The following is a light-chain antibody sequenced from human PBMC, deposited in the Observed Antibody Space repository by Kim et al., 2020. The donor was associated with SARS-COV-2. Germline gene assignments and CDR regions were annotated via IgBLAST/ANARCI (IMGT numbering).Light chain of an antibody. Sequence: SSELTQDPAVSVALGQTVRITCQGDSLRSYYASWYQQKPGQAPVLVIYGKNNRPSGLPDRFSGSSSGNTASLTITGGQAEDEADDYCNSRGRSGNHRVFG. CDR2: GKN. CDR3: NSRGRSGNHRV. J-gene: IGLJ3*02. V-gene: IGLV3-19*01. CDR1: SLRSYY.